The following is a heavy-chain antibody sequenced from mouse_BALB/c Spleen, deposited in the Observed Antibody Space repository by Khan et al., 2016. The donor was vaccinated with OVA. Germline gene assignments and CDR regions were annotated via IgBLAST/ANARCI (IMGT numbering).Heavy chain of an antibody. V-gene: IGHV1-87*01. J-gene: IGHJ2*01. Sequence: QVQLQQSGAELARPGASVKLSCKSSGYTFTSYWMQWVKQRPGQGLEWIGTIYPGDGDTRYTQKFKGKATLTADKSSSTVFMQLSNLASEDSAVYYCASYRFDYFDYWGQGTTLTVSS. CDR2: IYPGDGDT. D-gene: IGHD2-14*01. CDR3: ASYRFDYFDY. CDR1: GYTFTSYW.